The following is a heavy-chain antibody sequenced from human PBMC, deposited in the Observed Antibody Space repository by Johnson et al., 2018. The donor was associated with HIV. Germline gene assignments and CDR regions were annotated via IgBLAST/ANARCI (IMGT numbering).Heavy chain of an antibody. J-gene: IGHJ3*02. CDR2: ISNSGNTI. Sequence: QVQLVESGGGLVKPGGSLRLSCAASGFTFSDYYMSWIRQAPGKGLEWVSYISNSGNTIYYTYSVKGRFTIYRDNAKNSLYLQMNSLRAEDTAVYYCAREAGTGAFDIWGQGTMVTVSS. D-gene: IGHD6-19*01. CDR3: AREAGTGAFDI. V-gene: IGHV3-11*04. CDR1: GFTFSDYY.